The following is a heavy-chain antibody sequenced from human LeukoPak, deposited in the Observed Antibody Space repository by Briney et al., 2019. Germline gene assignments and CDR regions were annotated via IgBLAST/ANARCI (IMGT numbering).Heavy chain of an antibody. V-gene: IGHV3-7*01. CDR3: VRDGAPRWAFDI. Sequence: GGSLRLSCAASGFTFSSYAMSWVRQAPGKGLEWVANIKEGGSEKNYVGSVKGRFTISRDNAKNSSYLQMDSLRAEDTGVYYCVRDGAPRWAFDIWGQGTLVSVSS. CDR1: GFTFSSYA. CDR2: IKEGGSEK. D-gene: IGHD4-23*01. J-gene: IGHJ3*02.